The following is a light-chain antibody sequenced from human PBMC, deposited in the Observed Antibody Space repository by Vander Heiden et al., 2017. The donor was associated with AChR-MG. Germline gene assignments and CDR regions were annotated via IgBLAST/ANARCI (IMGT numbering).Light chain of an antibody. Sequence: QSLLPQPPPASGTPGQRVTISCSGSRSNIGGNTVNWYQQLPGTAPKLLIYSNNQRPSGVPDRFSGSKSGTSASLAISGLQSEDEADYYCAAWDDSLNGWVFGGGTKLTVL. CDR1: RSNIGGNT. CDR3: AAWDDSLNGWV. CDR2: SNN. J-gene: IGLJ3*02. V-gene: IGLV1-44*01.